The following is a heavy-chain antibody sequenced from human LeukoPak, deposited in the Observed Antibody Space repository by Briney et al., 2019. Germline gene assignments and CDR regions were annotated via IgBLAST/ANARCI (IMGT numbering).Heavy chain of an antibody. D-gene: IGHD2-2*01. J-gene: IGHJ5*02. CDR2: IYYGGST. CDR3: ANGPAAGGGWFDP. CDR1: GGSISSHY. Sequence: PSETLSLTCTVSGGSISSHYWSWIRQPPGKGLEWIGYIYYGGSTNYNPSLKSRVTISVDTSKNQFSLKLSSVTAADTAVYYCANGPAAGGGWFDPWGQGTLVTVSS. V-gene: IGHV4-59*11.